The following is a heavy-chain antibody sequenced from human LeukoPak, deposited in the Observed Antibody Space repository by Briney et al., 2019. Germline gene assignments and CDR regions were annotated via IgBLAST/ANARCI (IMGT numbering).Heavy chain of an antibody. Sequence: GGSLRLSCTASGFGVSNNYMSWVRQAPGKGLEWVAVIYSGAATFYADAVEGRFSLSRDNSQNALFLQMNSLKVEDSAVYYCARDPGLNAFDTWGQGTMVTVSS. CDR1: GFGVSNNY. CDR3: ARDPGLNAFDT. CDR2: IYSGAAT. V-gene: IGHV3-53*01. J-gene: IGHJ3*02.